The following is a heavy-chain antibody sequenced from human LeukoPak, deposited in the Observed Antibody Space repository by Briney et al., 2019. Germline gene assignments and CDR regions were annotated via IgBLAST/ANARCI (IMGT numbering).Heavy chain of an antibody. CDR1: GITFTSAW. Sequence: GGSLRLSCAASGITFTSAWMGWVRQAPGKGLEWVGRIKSKTDGGTTDYAAPVRGRFTISTDDSKITSYLQMNNLKIEDTAVYYCTTDPNYYGSGSFHNWGQGTLVTVSS. CDR3: TTDPNYYGSGSFHN. J-gene: IGHJ4*02. D-gene: IGHD3-10*01. CDR2: IKSKTDGGTT. V-gene: IGHV3-15*01.